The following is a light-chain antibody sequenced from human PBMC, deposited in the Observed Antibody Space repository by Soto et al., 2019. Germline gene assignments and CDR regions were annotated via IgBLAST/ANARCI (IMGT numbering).Light chain of an antibody. Sequence: EIVMTQSPATLSVSPGERATLSCRASQSVSSNLAWYQQKPGQAPRLLNYGASTRATGIPARFSGSGSGTEFTLTISSLQSEDFAVYYCQQYNNWPLTFGGGTKVRSN. CDR2: GAS. V-gene: IGKV3-15*01. J-gene: IGKJ4*01. CDR1: QSVSSN. CDR3: QQYNNWPLT.